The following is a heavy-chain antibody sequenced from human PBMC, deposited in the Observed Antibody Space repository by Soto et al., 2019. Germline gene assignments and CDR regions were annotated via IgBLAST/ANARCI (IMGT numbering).Heavy chain of an antibody. D-gene: IGHD4-17*01. Sequence: PSETLSLTCTVSGGSISSSSYYWGWIRQPPGKGLEWIGSIYYSGSTYYNPSLKSRVTISVDTSKNKFSLKLSSVTAADTAVYYCARPSSTEYYGDYYFDYWGQGTLVTVSA. J-gene: IGHJ4*02. V-gene: IGHV4-39*01. CDR1: GGSISSSSYY. CDR2: IYYSGST. CDR3: ARPSSTEYYGDYYFDY.